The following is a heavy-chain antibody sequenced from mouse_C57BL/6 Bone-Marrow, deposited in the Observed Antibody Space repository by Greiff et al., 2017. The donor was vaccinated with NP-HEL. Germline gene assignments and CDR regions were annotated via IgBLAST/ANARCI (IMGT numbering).Heavy chain of an antibody. V-gene: IGHV5-17*01. J-gene: IGHJ2*01. Sequence: DVKLVESGGGLVKPGGSLKLSCAASGFTFSDYGMHWVRQAPEKGLEWVAYISSGSSTIYYADTVKGRFTISRDNAKNTLFLQMTSLRSEDTAMYYCARPGSSFFDYWGQGTTLTVSS. CDR1: GFTFSDYG. D-gene: IGHD1-1*01. CDR2: ISSGSSTI. CDR3: ARPGSSFFDY.